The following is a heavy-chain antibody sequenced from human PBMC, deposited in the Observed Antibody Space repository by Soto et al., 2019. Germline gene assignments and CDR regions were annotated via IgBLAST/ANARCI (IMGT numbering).Heavy chain of an antibody. CDR1: GFSLTTSGVG. CDR2: IYWDDDK. J-gene: IGHJ4*02. V-gene: IGHV2-5*02. Sequence: QITLNESGPTVVSPTETLTLTCRFSGFSLTTSGVGVGWIRQSPGKAPEWLALIYWDDDKRYSASLKSRLNITKDTSKNQVVLTVSDLDPTDTATYYCAHRVLRTVFGVVTTTAIYFDFWGQGTPVAVSS. D-gene: IGHD3-3*01. CDR3: AHRVLRTVFGVVTTTAIYFDF.